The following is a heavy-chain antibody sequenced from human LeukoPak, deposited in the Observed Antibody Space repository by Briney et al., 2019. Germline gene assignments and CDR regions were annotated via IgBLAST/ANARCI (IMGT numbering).Heavy chain of an antibody. V-gene: IGHV3-23*01. J-gene: IGHJ4*02. D-gene: IGHD5-18*01. CDR2: ISGSGGST. CDR3: VKRIQSALAAGY. Sequence: HPGGSLRLSCAASGFTFSSYAMSWVRQAPGKGLEWVSAISGSGGSTYYAKSVRGRFTISRDNSKNTLYLQMNSLRAGDTAIYYCVKRIQSALAAGYWGQGTLVTVSS. CDR1: GFTFSSYA.